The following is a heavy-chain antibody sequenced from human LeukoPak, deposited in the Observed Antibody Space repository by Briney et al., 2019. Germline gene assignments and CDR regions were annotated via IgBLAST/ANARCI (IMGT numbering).Heavy chain of an antibody. Sequence: GGYLRRYGAASGFTGTSNYMIWVRHAPGKELEWVSGLSGSGGSTYYADSVKGRFTISRDNSKNTLYLQMNSLRAEDTAVYYCAKDREYGAMAYYFDYWGQGTLVTVSS. CDR1: GFTGTSNY. V-gene: IGHV3-23*01. D-gene: IGHD5-18*01. CDR2: LSGSGGST. J-gene: IGHJ4*02. CDR3: AKDREYGAMAYYFDY.